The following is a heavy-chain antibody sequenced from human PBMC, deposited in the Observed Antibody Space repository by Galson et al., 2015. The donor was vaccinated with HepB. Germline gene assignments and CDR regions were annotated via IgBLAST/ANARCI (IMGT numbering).Heavy chain of an antibody. CDR2: ISAYGGNT. CDR3: ARDRDYRFDY. D-gene: IGHD4/OR15-4a*01. V-gene: IGHV1-18*04. CDR1: GYTFTSNG. Sequence: SVKVSCKASGYTFTSNGISWVRQTPRQGLEWLGWISAYGGNTKYAQKYQGRITLTRDTSTSTAYVELRSLRSCDTAVYYCARDRDYRFDYWGQGTLVTVSS. J-gene: IGHJ4*02.